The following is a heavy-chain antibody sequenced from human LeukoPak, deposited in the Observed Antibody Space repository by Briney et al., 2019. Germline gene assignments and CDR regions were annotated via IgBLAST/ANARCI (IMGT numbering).Heavy chain of an antibody. D-gene: IGHD1-26*01. Sequence: GGSLRLSCAASGFTFSSYSMNWVRQAPGKGLEWVSYISSSSTIYYADSVKGRFTISRDNAKNSLYLQMNSLRAEDTAVYYCARGVVGATNIDYWGQGTLVTVSS. CDR3: ARGVVGATNIDY. V-gene: IGHV3-48*04. J-gene: IGHJ4*02. CDR1: GFTFSSYS. CDR2: ISSSSTI.